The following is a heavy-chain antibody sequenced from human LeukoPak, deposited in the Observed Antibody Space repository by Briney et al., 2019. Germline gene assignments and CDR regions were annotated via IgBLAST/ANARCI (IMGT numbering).Heavy chain of an antibody. V-gene: IGHV3-21*01. CDR2: ISISSSSM. Sequence: GGSLRLSCAASGFTFSSYSMIWVRQAPGKGLEWVSYISISSSSMYYADSMKGRITISRDNAKNSLYLQMNSLRAEDTAVYYCAKDPTHYRVWDYYETIGLSYWGQGTLVTVSS. J-gene: IGHJ4*02. D-gene: IGHD3-22*01. CDR1: GFTFSSYS. CDR3: AKDPTHYRVWDYYETIGLSY.